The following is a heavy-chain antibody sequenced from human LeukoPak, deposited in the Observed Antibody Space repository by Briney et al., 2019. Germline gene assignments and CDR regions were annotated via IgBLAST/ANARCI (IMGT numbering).Heavy chain of an antibody. D-gene: IGHD1-26*01. J-gene: IGHJ4*02. CDR2: FDPEDGET. CDR1: GYTLTKLS. Sequence: ASVKVSCKVSGYTLTKLSMHWVRQAPGKGLEWMGGFDPEDGETIYAQKFQGRVTMTEDTSTDTAYMELSSLRSEDTAVYYCATAAELLGDYFDYWGQGTLVTVSS. CDR3: ATAAELLGDYFDY. V-gene: IGHV1-24*01.